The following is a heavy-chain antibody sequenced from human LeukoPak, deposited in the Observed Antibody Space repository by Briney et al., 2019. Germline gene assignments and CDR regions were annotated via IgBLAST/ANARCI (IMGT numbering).Heavy chain of an antibody. CDR2: IYPGDSDT. CDR1: GYSFTSYW. V-gene: IGHV5-51*01. CDR3: ARHIRGYSSGWYPSLYYFDY. Sequence: KPGESLKISCKGPGYSFTSYWIGWVRQMPGKGLEWMGIIYPGDSDTRYSPSFQGQVTISADKSISTAYLQWSSLKASDTAMYYCARHIRGYSSGWYPSLYYFDYWGQGTLVTVSS. D-gene: IGHD6-19*01. J-gene: IGHJ4*02.